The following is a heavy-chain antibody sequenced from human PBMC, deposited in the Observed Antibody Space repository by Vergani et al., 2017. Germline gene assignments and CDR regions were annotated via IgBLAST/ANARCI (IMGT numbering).Heavy chain of an antibody. CDR3: ARGDYGILTGYRY. CDR1: AYTFSNYY. D-gene: IGHD3-9*01. V-gene: IGHV1-46*03. CDR2: INPSGGHT. J-gene: IGHJ4*02. Sequence: HVQVVQSGAEVKKSGASVKVSCKTSAYTFSNYYMHWVRQAPGQGLEWMGIINPSGGHTNYAQKFQGRVTMTRDTSTSTVYMELSSLRSEDTAIYYCARGDYGILTGYRYWGQGTLVTVSA.